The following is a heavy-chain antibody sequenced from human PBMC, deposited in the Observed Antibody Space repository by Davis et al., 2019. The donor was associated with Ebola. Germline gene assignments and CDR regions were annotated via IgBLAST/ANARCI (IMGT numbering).Heavy chain of an antibody. CDR3: ARGGHVTSAVPQAWYFDL. J-gene: IGHJ2*01. D-gene: IGHD2-2*01. CDR1: GFTFSSYA. V-gene: IGHV3-30-3*01. CDR2: ISSDGSNK. Sequence: PGGSLRLSCAASGFTFSSYAMHWVRQAPGKGLEWVAVISSDGSNKYYADSVRGRFTISRDHSKNTLYLRMNSLRPEDTAVYYCARGGHVTSAVPQAWYFDLWGRGTLVTVSS.